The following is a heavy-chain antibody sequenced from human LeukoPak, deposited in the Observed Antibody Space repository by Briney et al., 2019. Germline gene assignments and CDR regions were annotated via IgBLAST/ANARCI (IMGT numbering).Heavy chain of an antibody. CDR1: GGSISSYY. Sequence: SETLSLTCTVSGGSISSYYWSWIRQPPGKGLEWIGYIYYSGSTNYNPSLKSRVTIPVDTSKNQFSLKLSSVTAADTAVYYCARRYCSSTSCYLDLWGQGTLVTVSS. J-gene: IGHJ4*02. CDR3: ARRYCSSTSCYLDL. V-gene: IGHV4-59*01. CDR2: IYYSGST. D-gene: IGHD2-2*01.